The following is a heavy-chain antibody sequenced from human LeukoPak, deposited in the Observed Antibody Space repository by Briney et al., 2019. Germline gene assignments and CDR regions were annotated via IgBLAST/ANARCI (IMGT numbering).Heavy chain of an antibody. J-gene: IGHJ4*02. CDR3: ARSELSPSDFDY. D-gene: IGHD2-15*01. V-gene: IGHV3-7*01. Sequence: GGSLRLSCAASGFTFRNYGMSWVRQAPGKGLEWVANIKQDGSEKYYVDSVKGRFTISRDNAKNSLYLQMNSLRAEDTAVYYCARSELSPSDFDYWGQGILVTVSS. CDR2: IKQDGSEK. CDR1: GFTFRNYG.